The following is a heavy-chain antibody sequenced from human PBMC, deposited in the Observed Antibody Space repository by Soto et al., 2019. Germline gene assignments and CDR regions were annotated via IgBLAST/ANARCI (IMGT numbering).Heavy chain of an antibody. J-gene: IGHJ4*02. CDR1: GASFSRYY. D-gene: IGHD3-22*01. Sequence: SETLSLTCAVSGASFSRYYWSWIRQPPGMGLEWIADIYYSGITNYNPSLKSRVTISVDTSKNQFSLKLSSVTDAGKAVYYCAIFYSDRSGYRFDSLGPGTLVTVSS. CDR2: IYYSGIT. CDR3: AIFYSDRSGYRFDS. V-gene: IGHV4-59*12.